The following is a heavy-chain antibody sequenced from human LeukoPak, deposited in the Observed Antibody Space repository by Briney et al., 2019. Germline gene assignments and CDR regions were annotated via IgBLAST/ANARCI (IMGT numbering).Heavy chain of an antibody. V-gene: IGHV4-34*01. J-gene: IGHJ6*02. CDR3: AREEPYYYGMDV. CDR2: INHSGST. CDR1: GGSFSGYY. Sequence: SETLSLTCAVYGGSFSGYYWSWIRKPPGKGLEWIGEINHSGSTNYNPSLKSRVTISVDTSKNQFSLKLSSVTAADTAVYYCAREEPYYYGMDVWGQGTTVTVSS.